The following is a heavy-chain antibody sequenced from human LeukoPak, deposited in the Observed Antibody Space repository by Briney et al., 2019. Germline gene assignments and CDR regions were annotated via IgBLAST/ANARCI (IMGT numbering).Heavy chain of an antibody. CDR3: ARESWFGEGTT. CDR1: GFTFSSYE. V-gene: IGHV3-48*03. J-gene: IGHJ5*02. D-gene: IGHD3-10*01. Sequence: GGSLRLSCAASGFTFSSYEMNWVRQAPGKGLEWVSYISSSGSTIYYADFVKGRFTISRDNAKNSLYLQMDSLRAEDTAVYYCARESWFGEGTTWGQGTLVTVSS. CDR2: ISSSGSTI.